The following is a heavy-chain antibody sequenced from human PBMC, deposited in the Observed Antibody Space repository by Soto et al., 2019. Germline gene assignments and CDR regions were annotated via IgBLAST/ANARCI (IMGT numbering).Heavy chain of an antibody. D-gene: IGHD2-15*01. CDR3: ARAGYCSGGSCRWFDP. V-gene: IGHV3-53*01. CDR2: IYSGGST. J-gene: IGHJ5*02. Sequence: GGSLSLSCAASGFTVSSNYMSWVRQAPGKGLEWVSVIYSGGSTYYADSVKGRFTISRDNSKNTLYLQMNSLRAEDTAVYYCARAGYCSGGSCRWFDPWGQGTLVTVSS. CDR1: GFTVSSNY.